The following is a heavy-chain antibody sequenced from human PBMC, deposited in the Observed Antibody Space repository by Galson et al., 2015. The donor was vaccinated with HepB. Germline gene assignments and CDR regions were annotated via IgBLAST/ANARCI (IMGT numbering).Heavy chain of an antibody. D-gene: IGHD3-9*01. CDR1: GFTFSSYA. V-gene: IGHV3-23*01. J-gene: IGHJ4*02. Sequence: SLRLSCAASGFTFSSYAMSWVRQAPGKGLEWVSAISGSGGSTYYADSVKGRFTISRDNSKNTLYLQMNSLRAEDTAVYYCAKGELRYFDWPQKLDYWGQGTLVTVSS. CDR3: AKGELRYFDWPQKLDY. CDR2: ISGSGGST.